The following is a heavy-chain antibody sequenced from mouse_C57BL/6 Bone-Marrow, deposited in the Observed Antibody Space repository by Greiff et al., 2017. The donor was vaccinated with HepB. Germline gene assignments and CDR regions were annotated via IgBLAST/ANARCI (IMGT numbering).Heavy chain of an antibody. CDR3: ARERDYAMDY. Sequence: EVKVVECGGGLVKPGGSLKLSCAASGFTFSSYAMSWVRQTPEKRLEWVATISDGGSYTYYPDNVKGRFTISRDNAKNNLYLQMSHLKSEDTAMYYCARERDYAMDYWGQGTSVTVSS. J-gene: IGHJ4*01. CDR2: ISDGGSYT. CDR1: GFTFSSYA. V-gene: IGHV5-4*01.